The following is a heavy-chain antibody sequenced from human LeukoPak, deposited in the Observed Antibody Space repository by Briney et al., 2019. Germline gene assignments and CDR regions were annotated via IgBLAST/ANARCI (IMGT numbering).Heavy chain of an antibody. CDR1: GYTFTSYG. Sequence: ASVKVSCKASGYTFTSYGISWVRQAPGQGLEWMGWISAYNGNTNYAQKLQGRVTMTTDTSTSTAYMELRSLRSDDTAVYYCARDGSSWSYYYGMDVWGQGTTVTVSS. J-gene: IGHJ6*02. CDR2: ISAYNGNT. V-gene: IGHV1-18*01. D-gene: IGHD6-13*01. CDR3: ARDGSSWSYYYGMDV.